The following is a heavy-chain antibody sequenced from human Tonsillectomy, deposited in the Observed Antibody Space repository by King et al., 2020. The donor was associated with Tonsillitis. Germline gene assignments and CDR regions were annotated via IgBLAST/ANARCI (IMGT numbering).Heavy chain of an antibody. J-gene: IGHJ5*02. CDR2: IYTTGSS. V-gene: IGHV4-61*02. CDR1: GVSVSSANYY. Sequence: MQLQESGPRLVKPSQTLSLTCTVSGVSVSSANYYWSWVRQPAGKGLEWIGRIYTTGSSNYNPSLKSRLTMSVDTSKNQFSLELSSVTAADTAVYYCAREYYRYSFDPWGQGTLVTVSS. D-gene: IGHD3-10*01. CDR3: AREYYRYSFDP.